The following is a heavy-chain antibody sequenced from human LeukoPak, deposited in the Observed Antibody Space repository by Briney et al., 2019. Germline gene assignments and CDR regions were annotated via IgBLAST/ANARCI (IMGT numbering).Heavy chain of an antibody. CDR3: AREDEEYYYDSSGYPTDY. CDR1: GFIVSSNY. V-gene: IGHV3-66*01. J-gene: IGHJ4*02. Sequence: GGSLRLSCAASGFIVSSNYMSWVRQAPGKGLEWVSVIYSGGSTYYADSVKGRFTISRDNSKNTLYLQMNSLRAEDTAVYYCAREDEEYYYDSSGYPTDYWGQGTLVTVSS. CDR2: IYSGGST. D-gene: IGHD3-22*01.